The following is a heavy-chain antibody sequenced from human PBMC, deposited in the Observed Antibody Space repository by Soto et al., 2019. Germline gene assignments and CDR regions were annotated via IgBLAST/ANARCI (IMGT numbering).Heavy chain of an antibody. J-gene: IGHJ4*02. Sequence: GGSLRLSCAASGFTVSNNYMNWVRQAPGKGLEWVSVIYSGGSTYYADSVKGRFTISRDNSKNTLYLQMNSLRAEDTAVYYCARNPTYYDILTGYYISDFDYWGQGTLVTVSS. D-gene: IGHD3-9*01. CDR1: GFTVSNNY. V-gene: IGHV3-66*01. CDR3: ARNPTYYDILTGYYISDFDY. CDR2: IYSGGST.